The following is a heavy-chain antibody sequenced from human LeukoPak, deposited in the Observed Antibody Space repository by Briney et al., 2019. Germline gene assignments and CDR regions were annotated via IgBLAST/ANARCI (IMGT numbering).Heavy chain of an antibody. D-gene: IGHD3-3*01. J-gene: IGHJ6*02. V-gene: IGHV3-7*01. CDR3: ARVAGRITIFGVVITNYYYYYGMDV. CDR2: IKQDGSEK. Sequence: PGGSLRLSCAASGFTFSSYWMSWVRQAPGKGLEWVANIKQDGSEKYYVDSVKGRFTISRDNAKNSLYLQMNSLRAEDTAVYYCARVAGRITIFGVVITNYYYYYGMDVWGQGTTVTVSS. CDR1: GFTFSSYW.